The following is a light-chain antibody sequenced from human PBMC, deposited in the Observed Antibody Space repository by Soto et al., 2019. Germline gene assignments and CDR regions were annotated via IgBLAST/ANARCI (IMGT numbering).Light chain of an antibody. CDR3: QQYNGN. J-gene: IGKJ5*01. CDR1: QSISTW. CDR2: KAS. Sequence: IQMTHSPSTLSASVLYIVTITCRASQSISTWLAWYQQKPGKAPKFLIYKASSLESGVSSRFSGSGSGTEFTLTISSLQPDDFATYYCQQYNGNFGQGTRLEIK. V-gene: IGKV1-5*03.